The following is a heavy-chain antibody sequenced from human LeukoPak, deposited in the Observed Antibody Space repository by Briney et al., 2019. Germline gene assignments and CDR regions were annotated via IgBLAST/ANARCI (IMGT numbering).Heavy chain of an antibody. D-gene: IGHD3-10*01. Sequence: GGSLRLSCAASGFNFCNYAMSWVRQAPGKRLEWVSVISGSGGSTYYVDSVQGRFTISRDNAKNSLYLQMNSLRAEDTAVYYCARDSSKLLWFGEPCDYWGQGTLVTVSS. J-gene: IGHJ4*02. CDR1: GFNFCNYA. CDR2: ISGSGGST. V-gene: IGHV3-23*01. CDR3: ARDSSKLLWFGEPCDY.